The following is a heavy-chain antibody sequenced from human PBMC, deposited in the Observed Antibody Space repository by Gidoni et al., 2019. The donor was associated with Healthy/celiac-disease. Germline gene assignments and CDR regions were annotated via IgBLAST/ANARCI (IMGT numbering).Heavy chain of an antibody. CDR3: ARGGSSGYEFDY. V-gene: IGHV4-30-4*01. CDR2: IYYSGST. D-gene: IGHD3-22*01. CDR1: GGSISSGAYY. Sequence: QVQLQESGPGLVKPSQTLSLTCTVSGGSISSGAYYWSWILQPPGKGLEWIGYIYYSGSTYYNPSHKSRVTISVDTSKNQFSLKLSSVTAADTAVYYCARGGSSGYEFDYWGQGTLVTVSS. J-gene: IGHJ4*02.